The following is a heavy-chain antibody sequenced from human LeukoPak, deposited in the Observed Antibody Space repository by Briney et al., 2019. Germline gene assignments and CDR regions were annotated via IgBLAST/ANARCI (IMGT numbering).Heavy chain of an antibody. Sequence: GGSLRLSYAASGFTFDDYGMSWVRQAPGKGLEWVDGINWNGGSTGYADSVKGRFTISRDNAKNSLYLQMNSLRAEDTALYYCAREDYYDSSGYARGVFDYWGQGTLVTVSS. CDR3: AREDYYDSSGYARGVFDY. V-gene: IGHV3-20*03. J-gene: IGHJ4*02. CDR1: GFTFDDYG. D-gene: IGHD3-22*01. CDR2: INWNGGST.